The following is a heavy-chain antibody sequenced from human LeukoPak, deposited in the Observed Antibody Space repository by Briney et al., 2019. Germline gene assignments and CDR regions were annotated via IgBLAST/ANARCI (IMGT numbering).Heavy chain of an antibody. V-gene: IGHV4-59*08. J-gene: IGHJ4*02. CDR1: GGSISSYY. CDR3: AGLHPRNTDDF. CDR2: ISYMGSN. Sequence: PSETLSLTCTVSGGSISSYYWSWLRQPPGKGLEWIAYISYMGSNNDNPSLKSPVTISYDTSKTQFSLKLSSVTAADTAVYYCAGLHPRNTDDFWGRGPLATVS. D-gene: IGHD4-11*01.